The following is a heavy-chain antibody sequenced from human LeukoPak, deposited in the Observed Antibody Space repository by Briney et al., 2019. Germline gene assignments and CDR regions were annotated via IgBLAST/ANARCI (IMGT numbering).Heavy chain of an antibody. CDR2: IRYDGSNK. Sequence: GGSLRLSCAASGFTFSSYGMHWVRQAPGKGLEWVAFIRYDGSNKYYADSVKGRFTISRDNSKNTLYLQINSLRAEDTAVYYSAKDLSFGSGTYYFDYWGQGTLVTVSS. J-gene: IGHJ4*02. CDR3: AKDLSFGSGTYYFDY. CDR1: GFTFSSYG. D-gene: IGHD3-10*01. V-gene: IGHV3-30*02.